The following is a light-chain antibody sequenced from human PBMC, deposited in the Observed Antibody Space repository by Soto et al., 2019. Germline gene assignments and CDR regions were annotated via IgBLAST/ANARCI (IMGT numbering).Light chain of an antibody. Sequence: QSALTRPASGSWSPAQSSTISCIATSGDVGVYKFVSWYQQHPGKAPKLIIYEGSKRPSRGSIRLSRSMSGNTECLTVSGLQAEDEDDFYCSSYTGTIYVFGAGTKVTV. J-gene: IGLJ1*01. CDR3: SSYTGTIYV. V-gene: IGLV2-14*02. CDR2: EGS. CDR1: SGDVGVYKF.